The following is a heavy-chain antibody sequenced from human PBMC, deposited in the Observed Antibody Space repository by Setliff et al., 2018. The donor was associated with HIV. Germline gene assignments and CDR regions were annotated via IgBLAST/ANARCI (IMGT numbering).Heavy chain of an antibody. J-gene: IGHJ6*03. CDR3: ARHSGSSGWDVSDGYYYDMDV. Sequence: GESLKISCTGSGYSFTSYWIGWVRQMPGNGLEWMGLIYPGDSDTRYRPSFQGQVTISADKSISTAYLQWSSLKASDTAMYYWARHSGSSGWDVSDGYYYDMDVWGKGTTVTVSS. CDR1: GYSFTSYW. V-gene: IGHV5-51*01. CDR2: IYPGDSDT. D-gene: IGHD6-19*01.